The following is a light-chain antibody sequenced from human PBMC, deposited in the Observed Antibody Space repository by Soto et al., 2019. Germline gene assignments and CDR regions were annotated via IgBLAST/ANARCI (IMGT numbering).Light chain of an antibody. Sequence: IQLTQSPSSLSASVGDRVTITCQASRGISSYLAWYQQKPGKPPKLLVYSASTLQSGVQSRFSGSGSGPDFTLTIRSLQPEDSATYFCQQLNSYPQTFGQGTRLEIK. CDR3: QQLNSYPQT. CDR1: RGISSY. J-gene: IGKJ5*01. CDR2: SAS. V-gene: IGKV1-9*01.